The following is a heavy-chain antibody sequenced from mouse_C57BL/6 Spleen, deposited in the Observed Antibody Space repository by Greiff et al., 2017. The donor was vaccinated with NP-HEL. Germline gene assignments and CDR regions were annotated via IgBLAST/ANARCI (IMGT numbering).Heavy chain of an antibody. CDR2: IDPSDSYT. Sequence: QVQLQQPGAELVRPGPSVKLSCKASGYTFTSYWMHWVKQRPGQGLEWIGVIDPSDSYTNYNPKFKGKATLTVDTSSSTAYMQLSSLTSEDSEVYDCARLGPGSTFDYWGQGTTLTVSS. V-gene: IGHV1-59*01. J-gene: IGHJ2*01. D-gene: IGHD1-1*01. CDR3: ARLGPGSTFDY. CDR1: GYTFTSYW.